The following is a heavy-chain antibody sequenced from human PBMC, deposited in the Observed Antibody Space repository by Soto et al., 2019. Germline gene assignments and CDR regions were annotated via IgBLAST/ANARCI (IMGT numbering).Heavy chain of an antibody. CDR2: IYNSGST. J-gene: IGHJ4*02. CDR3: ARGGVDYYDSSGYYFSPYYFDY. D-gene: IGHD3-22*01. CDR1: GGSISSGGYS. Sequence: QLQLQESGSGLVKPSQTLSLTCAVSGGSISSGGYSWSWIRHPPGKVLEWIGYIYNSGSTYYNPSLKSRVTISVDRSKNQFSLKLSSVTAADTAVYYCARGGVDYYDSSGYYFSPYYFDYWGQGTLVTVSS. V-gene: IGHV4-30-2*01.